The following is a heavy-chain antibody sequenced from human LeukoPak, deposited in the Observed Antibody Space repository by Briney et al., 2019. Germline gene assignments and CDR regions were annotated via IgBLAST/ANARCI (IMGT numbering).Heavy chain of an antibody. CDR3: AREGYDSRGYSVY. CDR2: IYYSGST. Sequence: SETLSLTCTVSGGSISSGDYYWSWIRQPPGKGLEWIGYIYYSGSTYYNPSLKSRVTISVDTSKNQFSLKLSSVTAADTAVYYYAREGYDSRGYSVYWGQGSLVTVSS. V-gene: IGHV4-30-4*01. J-gene: IGHJ4*02. D-gene: IGHD3-22*01. CDR1: GGSISSGDYY.